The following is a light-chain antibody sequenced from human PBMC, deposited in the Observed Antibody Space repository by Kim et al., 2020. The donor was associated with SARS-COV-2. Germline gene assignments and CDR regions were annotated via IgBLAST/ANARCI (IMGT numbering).Light chain of an antibody. J-gene: IGKJ1*01. CDR2: DAS. CDR1: QGISSN. CDR3: QKYNGAPWT. V-gene: IGKV1-27*01. Sequence: DIQMTQSPSSLSASVGDRVTITCRASQGISSNVAWYQQKPGDVPKLLIYDASALLSGVPSRFSGSGSGTDFTLTISSLQPEDVATYYCQKYNGAPWTFGQGTKLEIK.